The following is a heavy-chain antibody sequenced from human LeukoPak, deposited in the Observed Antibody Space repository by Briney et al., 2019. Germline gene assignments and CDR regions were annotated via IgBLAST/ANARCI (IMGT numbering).Heavy chain of an antibody. CDR2: INTNTGNP. CDR1: GYTFTSYA. Sequence: ASVKVSCKASGYTFTSYAMNWVRQAPGQGLEWMGWINTNTGNPTYAQGFTGRFVFSLDTSVTTAYLQISSLKAEDTAVYYCARRYYDSSAGGYYFDYWGQGTLVTVSS. CDR3: ARRYYDSSAGGYYFDY. D-gene: IGHD3-22*01. J-gene: IGHJ4*02. V-gene: IGHV7-4-1*02.